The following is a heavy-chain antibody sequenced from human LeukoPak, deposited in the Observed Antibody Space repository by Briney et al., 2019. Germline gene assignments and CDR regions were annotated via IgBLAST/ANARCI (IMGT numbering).Heavy chain of an antibody. J-gene: IGHJ4*02. CDR3: ARDDLGGYCSSTSCHDGVFFDY. CDR1: GYTFTSYY. Sequence: ASVKVSCKASGYTFTSYYMYWVRQAPGQGLEWMGIINPSGGSTSYAQKFQGRVTMTRDMSTSTVYMELSSLRSEDTAVYYCARDDLGGYCSSTSCHDGVFFDYWGQGTLVTVPS. V-gene: IGHV1-46*01. D-gene: IGHD2-2*01. CDR2: INPSGGST.